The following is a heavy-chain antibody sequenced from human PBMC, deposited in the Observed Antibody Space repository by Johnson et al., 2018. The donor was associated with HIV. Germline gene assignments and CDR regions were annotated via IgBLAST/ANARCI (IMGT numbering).Heavy chain of an antibody. Sequence: VQLVESGGGLVQPGGSLRLSCAASGFIFSSYDMHWVRQATGKGLEWVSSINSDESSTNYAESVKGRFTISRDNAKNTLYLQMNSLRAEDTAVYYCARAGKTVTFDIWGQGTMVTVSS. D-gene: IGHD1-14*01. CDR2: INSDESST. J-gene: IGHJ3*02. CDR3: ARAGKTVTFDI. V-gene: IGHV3-74*02. CDR1: GFIFSSYD.